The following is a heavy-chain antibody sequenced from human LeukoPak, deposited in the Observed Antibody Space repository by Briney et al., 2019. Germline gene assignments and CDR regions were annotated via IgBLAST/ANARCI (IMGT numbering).Heavy chain of an antibody. J-gene: IGHJ4*02. CDR3: AREEEDSSGYLDY. D-gene: IGHD3-22*01. CDR1: GFIFSSYV. Sequence: PGGSLRLSCVSSGFIFSSYVMSWVRQAPGKGLEWVSYISSSSSTIYYADSVKGRFTISRDNAKNSLYLQMNSLRAEDTAVYYCAREEEDSSGYLDYWGQGTLVTVSS. CDR2: ISSSSSTI. V-gene: IGHV3-48*01.